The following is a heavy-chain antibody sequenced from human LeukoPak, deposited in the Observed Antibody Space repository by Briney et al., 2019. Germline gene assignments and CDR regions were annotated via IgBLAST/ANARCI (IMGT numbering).Heavy chain of an antibody. D-gene: IGHD2-15*01. J-gene: IGHJ4*02. CDR3: ARCSGSSTYHSDDY. CDR2: ISSKSRYI. V-gene: IGHV3-21*01. CDR1: GFTLSTYS. Sequence: GGSLRLSCVVSGFTLSTYSINWVRQAPGKGLEWVSSISSKSRYIYYAASVKGRFTISRDNAKNSLSLQMNSLRAEDTAVYYCARCSGSSTYHSDDYWGQGTLVTVSS.